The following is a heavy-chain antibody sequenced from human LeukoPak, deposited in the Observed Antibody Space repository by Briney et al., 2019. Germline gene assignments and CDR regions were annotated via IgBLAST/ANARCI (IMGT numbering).Heavy chain of an antibody. Sequence: ESGPTLVNPTQTLTLTCTFSGFSLSTSSMCVGWIRQPPGKALEWLARIDWDDDKYYSSSLKTRLTISKDTSKNQVVLTMTNMDPADRATYYCARIRSGSYSMDYWGQGTLVIVSS. CDR2: IDWDDDK. CDR3: ARIRSGSYSMDY. V-gene: IGHV2-70*11. J-gene: IGHJ4*02. CDR1: GFSLSTSSMC. D-gene: IGHD3-10*01.